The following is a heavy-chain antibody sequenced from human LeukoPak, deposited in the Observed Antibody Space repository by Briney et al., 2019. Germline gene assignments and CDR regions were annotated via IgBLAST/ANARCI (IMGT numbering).Heavy chain of an antibody. CDR2: IWYDGSSK. J-gene: IGHJ4*02. V-gene: IGHV3-33*01. D-gene: IGHD3-10*01. CDR1: GFTFSSYG. Sequence: PGRSLRLSCAASGFTFSSYGMHWVRQAPGKGLEGVAVIWYDGSSKYYADSVKGRFTISRDNSKNTLYLQMNSLRAEDTAVYYCARDEGYYYGSGSYYYGGGLDYWGQGTLVTVSS. CDR3: ARDEGYYYGSGSYYYGGGLDY.